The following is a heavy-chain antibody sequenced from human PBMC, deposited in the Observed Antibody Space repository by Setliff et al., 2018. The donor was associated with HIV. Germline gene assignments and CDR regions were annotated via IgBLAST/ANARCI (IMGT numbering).Heavy chain of an antibody. CDR2: IKEDGSEE. CDR3: ARAAKTPYSSSWSIPGAFDI. J-gene: IGHJ3*02. D-gene: IGHD6-13*01. V-gene: IGHV3-7*03. Sequence: GGSLRLSCAASGFSFSGYWMSWVRQAPGKGLEWVANIKEDGSEEYYVDSVKGRFTISRDNSKNTLYLQMNNLRAEDTAVYYCARAAKTPYSSSWSIPGAFDIWGQGTMVTVSS. CDR1: GFSFSGYW.